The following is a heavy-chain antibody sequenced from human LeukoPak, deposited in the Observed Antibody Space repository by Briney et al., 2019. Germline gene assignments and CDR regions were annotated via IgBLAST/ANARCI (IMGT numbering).Heavy chain of an antibody. CDR3: ASVAARGGGY. V-gene: IGHV4-39*07. CDR1: GGSISSSSYY. Sequence: SETLSLTCTVSGGSISSSSYYWGWIRQPPGKGLEWIGSIYYSGSTNYNPSLKSRVTISVDTSKNQFSLKLSSVTAADTAVYYCASVAARGGGYWGQGTLVTVSS. D-gene: IGHD6-6*01. CDR2: IYYSGST. J-gene: IGHJ4*02.